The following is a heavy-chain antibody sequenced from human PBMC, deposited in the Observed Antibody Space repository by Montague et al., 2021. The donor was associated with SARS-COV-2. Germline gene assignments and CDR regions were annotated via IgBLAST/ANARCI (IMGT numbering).Heavy chain of an antibody. CDR2: IKPDGTST. D-gene: IGHD3-10*01. CDR3: VRPLWFGDSDYFFES. J-gene: IGHJ4*02. CDR1: GFTFRSYW. Sequence: SLRLSCAASGFTFRSYWMHWVRQVPGRGPLWVSRIKPDGTSTNYAASVKGRFTISRDNAKNTLSLQMNNLRAEDTGVCYCVRPLWFGDSDYFFESWGQGTLVTVSS. V-gene: IGHV3-74*01.